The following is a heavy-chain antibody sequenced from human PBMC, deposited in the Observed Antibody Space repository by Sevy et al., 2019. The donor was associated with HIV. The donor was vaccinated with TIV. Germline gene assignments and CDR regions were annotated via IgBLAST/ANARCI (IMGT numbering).Heavy chain of an antibody. V-gene: IGHV3-49*04. J-gene: IGHJ4*02. CDR2: LKSDVYGGTV. D-gene: IGHD6-13*01. Sequence: GGSLRLSCTASGFTFGDYCMSWVRQAPGKGLEWVAFLKSDVYGGTVDHAASVRGRFVISSDDSKTIAYLQMNDLKTEDTGVYYCTRWKAAQSIFDYWGQGALVTVS. CDR1: GFTFGDYC. CDR3: TRWKAAQSIFDY.